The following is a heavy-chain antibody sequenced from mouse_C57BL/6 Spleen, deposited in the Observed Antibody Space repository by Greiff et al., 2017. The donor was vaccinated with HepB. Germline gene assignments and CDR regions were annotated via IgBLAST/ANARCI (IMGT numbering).Heavy chain of an antibody. Sequence: EVHLVESGGGLVQPKGSLKLSCAASGFSFNTYAMNWVRQAPGKGLEWVARIRSKSNNYATYYADSVKDRFTISRDDSESMLYLQMNNLKTEDTAMYYCVRPFRGGFDYWGQGTTLTVSS. CDR1: GFSFNTYA. CDR3: VRPFRGGFDY. CDR2: IRSKSNNYAT. V-gene: IGHV10-1*01. J-gene: IGHJ2*01.